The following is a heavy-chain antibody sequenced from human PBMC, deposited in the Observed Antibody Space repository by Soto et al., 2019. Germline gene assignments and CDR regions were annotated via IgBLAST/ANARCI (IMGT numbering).Heavy chain of an antibody. CDR2: IYYSGST. CDR1: GGSISSYY. D-gene: IGHD6-13*01. Sequence: QVQLQESGPGLVKPSETLSLTCTVSGGSISSYYWCWIRQPPGKGLEWIGYIYYSGSTNYNPSLKSRVTISVDTSKNQFSQKLSSVTAADTAVYYCAREPAAGLLYDYNRMDVWGQGTTVTVSS. CDR3: AREPAAGLLYDYNRMDV. J-gene: IGHJ6*02. V-gene: IGHV4-59*01.